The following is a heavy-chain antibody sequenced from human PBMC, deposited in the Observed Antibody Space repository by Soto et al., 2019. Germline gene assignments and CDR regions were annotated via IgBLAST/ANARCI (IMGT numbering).Heavy chain of an antibody. D-gene: IGHD3-16*02. CDR2: INPNSGGT. J-gene: IGHJ4*02. Sequence: ASVKVSCKASGYTFTGYYMHWVRQAPGQGLEWIGWINPNSGGTNYAQKFQGWVTMTRDTSISTAYMELSRLRSDDTAVYYCARAVLYDYIWGSYRVFDYWGQGTLVTVSS. CDR3: ARAVLYDYIWGSYRVFDY. CDR1: GYTFTGYY. V-gene: IGHV1-2*04.